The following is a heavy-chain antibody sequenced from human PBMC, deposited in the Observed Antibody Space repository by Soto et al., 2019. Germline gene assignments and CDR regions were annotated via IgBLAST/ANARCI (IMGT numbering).Heavy chain of an antibody. V-gene: IGHV3-48*03. D-gene: IGHD3-10*01. J-gene: IGHJ4*02. Sequence: EVQLLESGGGLVQPGGSLRLSCGVSGFTFNDFEMNWVRQAPGKGLEWLAYIDGSGTTKKYADSVRGRFTISRDNPNNSLFLPMSSLSAADTAIYYCARGFGRFNYWGQGTLDSVSS. CDR3: ARGFGRFNY. CDR1: GFTFNDFE. CDR2: IDGSGTTK.